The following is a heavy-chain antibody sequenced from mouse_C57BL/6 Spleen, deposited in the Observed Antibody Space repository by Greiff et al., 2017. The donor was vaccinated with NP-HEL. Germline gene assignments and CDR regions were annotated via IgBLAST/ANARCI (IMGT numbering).Heavy chain of an antibody. CDR1: GYTFTSYW. V-gene: IGHV1-64*01. D-gene: IGHD2-4*01. CDR2: IHPNSGST. Sequence: QVQLQQPGAELVKPGASVKLSCKASGYTFTSYWLHWVKQRPGQGLEWIGMIHPNSGSTNYNEKFKSKATLTVYKSSSTAYMQLSSLTSEDSAVYYCARSDDYPDYWGQGTTLTVSS. CDR3: ARSDDYPDY. J-gene: IGHJ2*01.